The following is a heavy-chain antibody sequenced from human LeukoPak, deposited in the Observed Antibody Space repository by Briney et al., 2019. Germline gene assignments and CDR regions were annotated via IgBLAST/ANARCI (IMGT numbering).Heavy chain of an antibody. D-gene: IGHD6-13*01. CDR2: ISTSSSTI. V-gene: IGHV3-48*01. CDR3: ARGAQTVAATDNWFDP. Sequence: GGSLRLSCAASGFTFSSYEMNWVRQAPGKGLEWVSFISTSSSTIYYADSVKGRFTISRDNAKNSLFLQMHSLRADDTAVYYCARGAQTVAATDNWFDPWGQGTLVTVSS. CDR1: GFTFSSYE. J-gene: IGHJ5*02.